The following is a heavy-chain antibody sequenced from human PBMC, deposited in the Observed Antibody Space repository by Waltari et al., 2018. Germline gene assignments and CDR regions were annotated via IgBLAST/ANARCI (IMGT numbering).Heavy chain of an antibody. D-gene: IGHD4-17*01. Sequence: EVQLVETGGGLIQPGGSLRLSCAASGFTVSSNYMSWAGQAPGKGLEWVSVIYSGGSTYYADSVKGRFTISRDNSKNTLYLQMNSLRAEDTAVYYCARNYGATLYFDYWGQGTLVTVSS. CDR2: IYSGGST. J-gene: IGHJ4*02. CDR3: ARNYGATLYFDY. CDR1: GFTVSSNY. V-gene: IGHV3-53*02.